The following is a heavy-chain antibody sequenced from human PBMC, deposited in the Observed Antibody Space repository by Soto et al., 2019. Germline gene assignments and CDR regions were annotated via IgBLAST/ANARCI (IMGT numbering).Heavy chain of an antibody. Sequence: QVQLVQSGAEEKKPGASVKVSCKDSRDTFTSYAMNWVRQAPGQGLEWMGWINAGNGDTKYSQKFQGRVTITRDTSANTAYMELSSLRYDDTAVYYCASEGGGLNYWGQGTLVTVSS. J-gene: IGHJ4*02. CDR3: ASEGGGLNY. V-gene: IGHV1-3*05. CDR2: INAGNGDT. D-gene: IGHD3-10*01. CDR1: RDTFTSYA.